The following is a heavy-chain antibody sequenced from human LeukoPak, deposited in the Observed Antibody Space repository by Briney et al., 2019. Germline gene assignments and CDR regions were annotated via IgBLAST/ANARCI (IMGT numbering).Heavy chain of an antibody. Sequence: ASVKVSCKASGGTFSSYAISWVRQAPGQGLEWMGRIIPILGIANYAQKFQGRVTITADKSTSTAYMELSSLRSEDTAVYYCARGIYGDYKGNWFDPWGQGTLVTVSS. CDR3: ARGIYGDYKGNWFDP. CDR2: IIPILGIA. CDR1: GGTFSSYA. V-gene: IGHV1-69*04. J-gene: IGHJ5*02. D-gene: IGHD4-17*01.